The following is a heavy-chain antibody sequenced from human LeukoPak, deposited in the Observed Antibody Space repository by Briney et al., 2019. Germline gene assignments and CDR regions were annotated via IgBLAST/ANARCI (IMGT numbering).Heavy chain of an antibody. CDR2: ISGDGGST. CDR3: AKDIDPYCSSTSCYSNWFDP. J-gene: IGHJ5*02. CDR1: GFTFDDYA. V-gene: IGHV3-43*02. D-gene: IGHD2-2*01. Sequence: GGSLRLSCAASGFTFDDYAMHWVRQAPGKGLEWVSLISGDGGSTYYADSVKGRFTISRDNSKNSLYLQVNSLRTEDTALYYCAKDIDPYCSSTSCYSNWFDPWGQGTLVTVSS.